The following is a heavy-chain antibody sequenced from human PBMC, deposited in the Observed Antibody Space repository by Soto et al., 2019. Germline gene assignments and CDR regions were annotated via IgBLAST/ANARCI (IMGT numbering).Heavy chain of an antibody. D-gene: IGHD6-13*01. V-gene: IGHV4-59*08. CDR3: ARRPGAVAFDY. CDR1: GGSSRGFH. CDR2: IHYSGST. Sequence: SQMLSHTYTVSGGSSRGFHWSWIRQPPGKGLEWIGYIHYSGSTYYNASLKSRVTISIDTSKNQFSLKLSPVTAADTAVYYCARRPGAVAFDYWGQGTLVTVSS. J-gene: IGHJ4*02.